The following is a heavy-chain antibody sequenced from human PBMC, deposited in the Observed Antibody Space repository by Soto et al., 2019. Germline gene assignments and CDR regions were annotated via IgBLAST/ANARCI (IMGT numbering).Heavy chain of an antibody. Sequence: EVQLVESGGGLVKPGGSLRLSCAASGFTFSSYSMNWVRQVPGKGLEWVSSITTTSSDIYYADSLKGRFTASRDNAKNSMYLQMNSLRAEDTAVYYCARRPTVWFGEGFDYWGQGTLVTVSS. CDR3: ARRPTVWFGEGFDY. V-gene: IGHV3-21*01. J-gene: IGHJ4*02. D-gene: IGHD3-10*01. CDR2: ITTTSSDI. CDR1: GFTFSSYS.